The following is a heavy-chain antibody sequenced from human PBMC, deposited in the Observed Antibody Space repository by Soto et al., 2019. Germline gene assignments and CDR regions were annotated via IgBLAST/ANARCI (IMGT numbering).Heavy chain of an antibody. D-gene: IGHD1-26*01. CDR2: MYYSGTT. CDR1: GGSIRSHGYY. V-gene: IGHV4-39*01. Sequence: QLRLQESGPGLVKPSDTLALTCSVSGGSIRSHGYYWAWIRQPPGKGLEWIGSMYYSGTTYYNPSLKSRVTLSIDSAKNQLSLKVKSVTAADTAVYYCARPVYSGNFFANAARFDPWGQGTLVTVSS. CDR3: ARPVYSGNFFANAARFDP. J-gene: IGHJ5*02.